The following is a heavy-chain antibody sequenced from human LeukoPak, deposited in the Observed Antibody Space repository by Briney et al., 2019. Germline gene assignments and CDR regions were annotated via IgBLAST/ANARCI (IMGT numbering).Heavy chain of an antibody. V-gene: IGHV1-69*13. D-gene: IGHD6-13*01. J-gene: IGHJ4*02. CDR1: GGTFISYA. CDR3: AKDRSDSSTWYAGSH. Sequence: ASVKVSCKASGGTFISYAISWVRQAPGQGLEWMGGIIPIFGTANYAQKFQGRVTITADESTSTAYMELSSLRSEDTAVYYCAKDRSDSSTWYAGSHWGQGTLVTVSS. CDR2: IIPIFGTA.